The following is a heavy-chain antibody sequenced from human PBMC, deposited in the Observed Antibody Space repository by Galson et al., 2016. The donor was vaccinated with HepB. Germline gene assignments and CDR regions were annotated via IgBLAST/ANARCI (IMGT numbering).Heavy chain of an antibody. Sequence: ETLSLTCTVSGGSISSYYWTWIRQPPGKRLEWIGYIYYDGSTDYNPSLRSRVTMSVDTSKNQFSLKLSSVTAADTAVYYCVKVGGAGYFDPWGQGTTVTVSS. CDR2: IYYDGST. D-gene: IGHD1-26*01. CDR3: VKVGGAGYFDP. CDR1: GGSISSYY. J-gene: IGHJ6*02. V-gene: IGHV4-59*01.